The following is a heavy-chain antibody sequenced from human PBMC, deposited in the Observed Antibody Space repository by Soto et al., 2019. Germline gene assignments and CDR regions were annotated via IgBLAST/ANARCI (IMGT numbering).Heavy chain of an antibody. CDR2: ISSSSSYT. J-gene: IGHJ6*02. D-gene: IGHD2-15*01. CDR3: ARGYCSGGSCYSGWSMDV. V-gene: IGHV3-11*05. CDR1: GFTFSDYY. Sequence: PGGSLRLSCAASGFTFSDYYMSWIRQAPGKGLEWVSYISSSSSYTNYADSVKGRFTISRDNAKNSLYLQMNSLRAEDTAVYYCARGYCSGGSCYSGWSMDVWGQGTTVTVSS.